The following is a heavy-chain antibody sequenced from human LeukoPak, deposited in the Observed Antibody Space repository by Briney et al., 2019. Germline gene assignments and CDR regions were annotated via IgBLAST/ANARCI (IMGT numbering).Heavy chain of an antibody. CDR1: GFTFSSYA. J-gene: IGHJ4*02. Sequence: GGSLRLSCAASGFTFSSYAMSWVRQAPGKGLEWVSAISGSGGSTYYADSVKGRFTISRDNSKNTLYVQMNSLRAEDTAVYYCAKDGGSGYYYFNYWGQGTLVTVSS. CDR2: ISGSGGST. V-gene: IGHV3-23*01. CDR3: AKDGGSGYYYFNY. D-gene: IGHD3-22*01.